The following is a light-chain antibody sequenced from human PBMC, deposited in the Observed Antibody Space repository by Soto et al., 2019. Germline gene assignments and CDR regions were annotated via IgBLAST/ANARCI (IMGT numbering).Light chain of an antibody. CDR3: QSYDSSLSGVV. J-gene: IGLJ2*01. CDR2: DKN. V-gene: IGLV1-40*01. Sequence: QSVLTQPPSVSGAPGQRVTISCTGSSSNIGAGYGVHWYQQLPGTAPKLLIYDKNIRPSGVPDRFSGSKSGTSASLAISGLQAEDEADYYRQSYDSSLSGVVFGGGTKLTVL. CDR1: SSNIGAGYG.